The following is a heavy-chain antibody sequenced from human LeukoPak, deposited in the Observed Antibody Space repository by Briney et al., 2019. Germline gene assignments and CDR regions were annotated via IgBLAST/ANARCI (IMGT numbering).Heavy chain of an antibody. D-gene: IGHD1-7*01. CDR2: IYYTGST. CDR1: GGSISSSNYY. CDR3: ARPGNWNYLWDY. Sequence: PSETLSLTCTVSGGSISSSNYYWGWIRQPPGKGLEWIGSIYYTGSTYYNPSLRSRVIISVDTSKNQFSLKVSSVTAADTAVYYCARPGNWNYLWDYWGQGILVTVSS. V-gene: IGHV4-39*01. J-gene: IGHJ4*02.